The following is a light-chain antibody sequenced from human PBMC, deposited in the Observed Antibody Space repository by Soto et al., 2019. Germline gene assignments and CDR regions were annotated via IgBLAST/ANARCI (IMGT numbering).Light chain of an antibody. V-gene: IGLV2-23*01. CDR1: SSDVGCYNL. CDR3: CSFERSITLV. J-gene: IGLJ2*01. Sequence: QSALTQPASVSGSPGQSITISCTGSSSDVGCYNLVSWYQQLPGEAPKLMIYEGSKRPSGVSNRFSGSKSGNTASLTISGLQAEDEADYYCCSFERSITLVFGGGTKVTVL. CDR2: EGS.